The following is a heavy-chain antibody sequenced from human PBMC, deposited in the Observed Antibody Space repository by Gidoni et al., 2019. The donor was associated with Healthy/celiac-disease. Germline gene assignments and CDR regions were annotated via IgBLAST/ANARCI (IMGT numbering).Heavy chain of an antibody. D-gene: IGHD6-6*01. CDR1: GFTFSSYA. Sequence: EVQLLESGGGLVQPGGSLSLSCAASGFTFSSYAMSWVRQAPGKGLEWVSAISGSGGSTYYADSVKGRFTISRDNSKNTLYLQMNSLRAEDTAVYYCAKWGLSIAARRGYFDYWGQGTLVTVSS. CDR3: AKWGLSIAARRGYFDY. J-gene: IGHJ4*02. V-gene: IGHV3-23*01. CDR2: ISGSGGST.